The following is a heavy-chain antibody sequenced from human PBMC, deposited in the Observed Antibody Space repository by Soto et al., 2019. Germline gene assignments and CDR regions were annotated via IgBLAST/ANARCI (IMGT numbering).Heavy chain of an antibody. CDR1: GGTVSSYD. CDR3: ARGGYYYDSSGYYSTEDAFDL. D-gene: IGHD3-22*01. V-gene: IGHV4-59*02. J-gene: IGHJ3*01. Sequence: LATIALTSASSGGTVSSYDWSLLRKTPGKGLEWIGYIYYSGSTNYNPSLKSRVTISVDTSKNQFSLKLSSVTAADTAVYYCARGGYYYDSSGYYSTEDAFDLWGQGTMVTVSS. CDR2: IYYSGST.